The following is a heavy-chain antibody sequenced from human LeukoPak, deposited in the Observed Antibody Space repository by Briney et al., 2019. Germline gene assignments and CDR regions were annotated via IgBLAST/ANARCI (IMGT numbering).Heavy chain of an antibody. CDR3: ARDLIAAAGRWNLDY. V-gene: IGHV1-69*13. CDR1: GYTFTSYD. J-gene: IGHJ4*02. Sequence: SVKVSCKASGYTFTSYDISWVRQAPGQGLEWMGGIIPIFGTANYAQKFQGRVTITADESTSTAYMELSSLRSEDTAVYYCARDLIAAAGRWNLDYWGQGTLVTVSS. CDR2: IIPIFGTA. D-gene: IGHD6-13*01.